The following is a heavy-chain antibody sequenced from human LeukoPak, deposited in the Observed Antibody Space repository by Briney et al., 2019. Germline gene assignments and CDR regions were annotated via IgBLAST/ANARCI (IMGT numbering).Heavy chain of an antibody. CDR2: IKQDGSEK. Sequence: PGGSLRLSCAASGFTFSSYWMSWVRQAPGKGLEWVANIKQDGSEKYYVDSVKGRFTISRDNAKNSLYLQMNSLRAEDTAVYYCARDRPYYDFWSGYSSPGGMDVWGQGTTVTVSS. V-gene: IGHV3-7*01. CDR1: GFTFSSYW. D-gene: IGHD3-3*01. CDR3: ARDRPYYDFWSGYSSPGGMDV. J-gene: IGHJ6*02.